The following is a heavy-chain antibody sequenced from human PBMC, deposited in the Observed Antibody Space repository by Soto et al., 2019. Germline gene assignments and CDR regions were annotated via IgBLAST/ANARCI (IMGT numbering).Heavy chain of an antibody. CDR1: GCSISSYY. Sequence: SETLSLTCTVSGCSISSYYWSWIRQPPGKGLEWIGYIYYSGSTNYNPSLKSRVTISVDTSKNQFSLKLSSVTAADTAVYYCARVRRYYYDSSGYYPYYYYGMDVWGQGTTVTVSS. D-gene: IGHD3-22*01. CDR2: IYYSGST. J-gene: IGHJ6*02. CDR3: ARVRRYYYDSSGYYPYYYYGMDV. V-gene: IGHV4-59*12.